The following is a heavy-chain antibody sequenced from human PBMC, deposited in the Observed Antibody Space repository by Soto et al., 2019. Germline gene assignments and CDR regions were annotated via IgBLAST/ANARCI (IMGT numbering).Heavy chain of an antibody. J-gene: IGHJ4*02. V-gene: IGHV3-7*03. CDR2: IKHDTSEA. CDR1: GFKFSDYW. D-gene: IGHD3-16*02. CDR3: ARDGLLFSGPYRPSRFDY. Sequence: EVQLVESGGGLVQPGRSLRLSCAASGFKFSDYWMSWVRQAPGKGLEWVGHIKHDTSEAHYADSVKGRFTITRDNIKNFLFLQMNGLRADDTASYYCARDGLLFSGPYRPSRFDYWGLGTLVTVSS.